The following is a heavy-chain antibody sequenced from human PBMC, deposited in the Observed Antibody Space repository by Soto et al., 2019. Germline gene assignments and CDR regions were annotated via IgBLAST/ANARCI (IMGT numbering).Heavy chain of an antibody. CDR2: IATYNNNK. V-gene: IGHV1-18*01. Sequence: HLVQSGPEVKRPGASITVSCKTSGDTFANFGLSWVRQAPGQGLEWMGWIATYNNNKNYAQKFQGRLTLTTDTSTSTAYMELESLGYDDTAVYDCASVVRGGVNWFDPWGQGTLVTVSS. D-gene: IGHD3-10*01. CDR3: ASVVRGGVNWFDP. CDR1: GDTFANFG. J-gene: IGHJ5*02.